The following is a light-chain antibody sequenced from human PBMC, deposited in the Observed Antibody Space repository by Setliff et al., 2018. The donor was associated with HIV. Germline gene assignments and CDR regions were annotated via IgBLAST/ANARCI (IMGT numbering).Light chain of an antibody. Sequence: QSVLTQPASVSRSPGQSITISCTGTSSDVGDYDFVSWFQQHPGKAPKLMIYEVSNRPSGVSNRFSGSKSGNTASLTISGLQAEDEADYYCNSYTGSSTGYVFGTGTKVT. CDR1: SSDVGDYDF. V-gene: IGLV2-14*01. CDR2: EVS. CDR3: NSYTGSSTGYV. J-gene: IGLJ1*01.